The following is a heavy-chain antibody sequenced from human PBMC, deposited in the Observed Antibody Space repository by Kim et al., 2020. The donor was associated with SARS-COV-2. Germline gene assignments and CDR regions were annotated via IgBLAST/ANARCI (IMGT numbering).Heavy chain of an antibody. CDR2: INAGNGNT. J-gene: IGHJ5*02. V-gene: IGHV1-3*01. Sequence: ASVKVSCKASGYTFTSYAMHWVRQAPGQRLEWMGWINAGNGNTKYSQKFQGRVTITRDTSASTAYMELSSLRSEDTAVYYCARDRKFGGWVRNWFDPWGQGTLVTVSS. CDR1: GYTFTSYA. D-gene: IGHD6-19*01. CDR3: ARDRKFGGWVRNWFDP.